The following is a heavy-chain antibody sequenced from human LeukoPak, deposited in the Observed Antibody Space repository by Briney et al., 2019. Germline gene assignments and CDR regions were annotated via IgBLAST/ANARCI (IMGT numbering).Heavy chain of an antibody. CDR1: GGSISSYY. CDR3: ARVRWLRGYYYYYGMDV. CDR2: IYYSGST. J-gene: IGHJ6*02. D-gene: IGHD5-12*01. V-gene: IGHV4-59*12. Sequence: PSETLSLTCTVSGGSISSYYWSWIRQPPGKGLEWIGYIYYSGSTNYNPSLKSRVTISVDTSKNQFSLKLSSVTAADTAVYYCARVRWLRGYYYYYGMDVWGQGTTVTVSS.